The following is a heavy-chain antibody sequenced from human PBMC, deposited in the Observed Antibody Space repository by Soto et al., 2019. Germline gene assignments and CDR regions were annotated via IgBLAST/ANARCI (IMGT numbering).Heavy chain of an antibody. Sequence: QVQLVQSGAEVKKPGATVKVYCKASGYTFTSYDIKWVRLATGQGLERMGGMNPNSGNTDYSQKFQGRVTMTRNTSISTAYMVLSSLRSEDTAVYYCARLKQDYAVALGQGTLVTVSS. V-gene: IGHV1-8*01. CDR3: ARLKQDYAVA. CDR2: MNPNSGNT. D-gene: IGHD3-16*01. J-gene: IGHJ5*02. CDR1: GYTFTSYD.